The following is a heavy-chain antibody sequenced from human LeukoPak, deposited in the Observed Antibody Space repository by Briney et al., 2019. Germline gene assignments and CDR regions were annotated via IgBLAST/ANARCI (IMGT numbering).Heavy chain of an antibody. J-gene: IGHJ4*02. V-gene: IGHV4-34*01. Sequence: TSETLSLTCAVYGGSFSGYYWSWIRQPPGKGLEWIGEIKHSGSTNYNPSLKSRVTISVDTSKNQFSLKLSSVTAADTAVYYCARDRDGGNDYWGQGTLVTVSS. D-gene: IGHD4-23*01. CDR2: IKHSGST. CDR1: GGSFSGYY. CDR3: ARDRDGGNDY.